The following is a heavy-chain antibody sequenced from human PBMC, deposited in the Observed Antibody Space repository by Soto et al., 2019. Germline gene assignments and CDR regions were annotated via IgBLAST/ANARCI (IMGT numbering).Heavy chain of an antibody. CDR1: GYTFTSNG. Sequence: ASVKVSCKASGYTFTSNGISWVRQAPGQGLEWMGWISTYNGNTHYAQKLQGRVTMTTDTSTSTAYMELRSLRSDDTAVYYCARVQSGYDFAYWGQGTLVTVSS. V-gene: IGHV1-18*01. D-gene: IGHD5-12*01. CDR3: ARVQSGYDFAY. CDR2: ISTYNGNT. J-gene: IGHJ4*02.